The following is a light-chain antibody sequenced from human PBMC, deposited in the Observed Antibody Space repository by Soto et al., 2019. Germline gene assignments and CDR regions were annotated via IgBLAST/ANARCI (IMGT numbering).Light chain of an antibody. J-gene: IGKJ5*01. CDR2: GAS. Sequence: EIVMTQSPATLSVSPGERATLSCRASQSVSSNLAWYQQKPGQAPRLLIYGASTRATGIPARFSGSGSGTEFTLTISSLQSEDFAVYYCQQYNNWRLITFGQGTRREIK. V-gene: IGKV3-15*01. CDR3: QQYNNWRLIT. CDR1: QSVSSN.